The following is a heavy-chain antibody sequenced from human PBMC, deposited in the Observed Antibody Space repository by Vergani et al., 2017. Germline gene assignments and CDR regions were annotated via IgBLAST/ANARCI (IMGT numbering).Heavy chain of an antibody. CDR3: ARGLWVDY. V-gene: IGHV4-34*01. CDR1: GGSFSGYY. D-gene: IGHD3-10*01. CDR2: INHSGST. J-gene: IGHJ4*02. Sequence: QVQLQESGPGLVKPSETLSLTCAVYGGSFSGYYWSWIRQPPGKGLEWIGEINHSGSTNYNPSLKSRVTISVDTSKNQFSLKLSSVTAADTAVYYCARGLWVDYWGQGTLVTVSS.